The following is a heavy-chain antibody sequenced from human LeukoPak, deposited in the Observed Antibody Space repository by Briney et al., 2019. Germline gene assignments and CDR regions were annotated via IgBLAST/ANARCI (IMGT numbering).Heavy chain of an antibody. CDR2: LSHGADID. V-gene: IGHV3-30*03. CDR1: GFTFRSYG. D-gene: IGHD3-10*01. Sequence: PGGSLRLSCVASGFTFRSYGMHWVRQAPGKGLEWVAVLSHGADIDYHADSVKGRFTISRDNSKNTLYLQMNSLRPEDTAVYYCARNYGSGSYWTHPLDFWGRGTLVIVSS. J-gene: IGHJ4*01. CDR3: ARNYGSGSYWTHPLDF.